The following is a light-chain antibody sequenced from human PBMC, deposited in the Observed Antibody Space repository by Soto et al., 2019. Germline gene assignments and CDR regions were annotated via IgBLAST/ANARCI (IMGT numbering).Light chain of an antibody. CDR3: QQYHNWPPQYT. CDR2: GAS. J-gene: IGKJ2*01. CDR1: QSVASK. V-gene: IGKV3-15*01. Sequence: ELVMTQSPSSLSVSPGDAATHSSRASQSVASKLAWYQQKPGQGPRLLIHGASTRAVGVPARFSGSGSGAGFTLTIDSLPSENFAVYYCQQYHNWPPQYTFGQGTQLQIK.